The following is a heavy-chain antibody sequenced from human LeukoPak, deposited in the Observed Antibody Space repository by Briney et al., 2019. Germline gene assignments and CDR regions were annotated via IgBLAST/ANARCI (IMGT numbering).Heavy chain of an antibody. Sequence: PGGSLRLSCAVSGFTFSSYWMHWVRQAPGKGLVWVSRINTDGSSTSYADSVKGRFTISRDNSKNTLYLQMNSLRAEDTAVYYCAISSGWYVFDYWGQGTLVTVPS. D-gene: IGHD6-19*01. CDR3: AISSGWYVFDY. CDR1: GFTFSSYW. CDR2: INTDGSST. J-gene: IGHJ4*02. V-gene: IGHV3-74*01.